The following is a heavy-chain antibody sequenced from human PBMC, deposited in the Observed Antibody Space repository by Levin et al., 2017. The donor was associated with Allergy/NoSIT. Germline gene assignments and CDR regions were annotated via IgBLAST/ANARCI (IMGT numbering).Heavy chain of an antibody. CDR3: ARGSRDYGDYLSPFDI. V-gene: IGHV1-8*01. J-gene: IGHJ3*02. Sequence: ASVKVSCKASGYTFTSSDINWVRQAPGQGLEWMGWMNPNSGNTGYAQTFQGRVTVTRNTSLSPAYMELSSLRSEDTAIYYCARGSRDYGDYLSPFDIWGQGTMVTVSS. CDR1: GYTFTSSD. CDR2: MNPNSGNT. D-gene: IGHD4-17*01.